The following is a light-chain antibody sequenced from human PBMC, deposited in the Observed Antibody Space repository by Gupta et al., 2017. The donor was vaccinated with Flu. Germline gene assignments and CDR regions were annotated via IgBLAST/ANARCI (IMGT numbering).Light chain of an antibody. CDR2: WAS. J-gene: IGKJ1*01. CDR3: QQYYSAPRWT. Sequence: KSSQSVLYSSNSKNYLAWYQKKPRQPPKLLIYWASTRESGVPDRFSGSGSGTDFTLTISSLQAEDVAVYYCQQYYSAPRWTFGQGTKVEIK. CDR1: QSVLYSSNSKNY. V-gene: IGKV4-1*01.